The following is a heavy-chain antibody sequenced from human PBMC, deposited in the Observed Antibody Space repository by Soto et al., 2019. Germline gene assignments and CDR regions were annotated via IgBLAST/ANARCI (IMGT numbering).Heavy chain of an antibody. D-gene: IGHD6-19*01. CDR3: ARDALGLQWLPYYSDY. CDR1: GYTFPSYG. V-gene: IGHV1-18*01. J-gene: IGHJ4*02. CDR2: IIPYNGNT. Sequence: QVQLVQSGAEVKKPGASVKVSCKASGYTFPSYGITWVRQAPGQGLEWMGWIIPYNGNTNYAQKRQGRVSRTTDTSTRTAYMELRSLRSDDTAVYYCARDALGLQWLPYYSDYWGQGTLVTVSS.